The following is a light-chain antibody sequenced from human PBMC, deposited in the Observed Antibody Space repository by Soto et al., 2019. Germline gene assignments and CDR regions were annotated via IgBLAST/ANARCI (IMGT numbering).Light chain of an antibody. Sequence: EIVLTQSPATLSLSPRERATLSCRASQSVSSYLAWYQQKPGQAPRLLIYDASNRATGIPSRFSGSGSGIDFTLTISSLEPEDFAVYYCQKRSNWYTFGQGTKLEIK. CDR2: DAS. J-gene: IGKJ2*01. V-gene: IGKV3-11*01. CDR1: QSVSSY. CDR3: QKRSNWYT.